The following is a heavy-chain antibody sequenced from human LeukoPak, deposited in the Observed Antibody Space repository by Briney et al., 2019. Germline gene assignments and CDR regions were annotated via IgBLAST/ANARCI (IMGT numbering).Heavy chain of an antibody. CDR3: AKDYSVGGSGSYSWFDT. V-gene: IGHV3-23*01. D-gene: IGHD3-10*01. CDR1: GFTFSNYA. J-gene: IGHJ5*02. Sequence: PGGSLRLSCAASGFTFSNYAMTWVRQAPGKGLEWVSVISGSGGSTYYADSVKGRFIISRDNSKSTLYLQMNSLRAEDTALYYCAKDYSVGGSGSYSWFDTWGQGTLVTVSS. CDR2: ISGSGGST.